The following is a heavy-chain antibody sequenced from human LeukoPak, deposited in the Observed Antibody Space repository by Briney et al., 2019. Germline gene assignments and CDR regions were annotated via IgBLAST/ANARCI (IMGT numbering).Heavy chain of an antibody. J-gene: IGHJ4*02. CDR3: ARGTLAARARMGGYSYGYYFDY. V-gene: IGHV4-34*01. D-gene: IGHD5-18*01. CDR1: GGSFSGYY. CDR2: INHSGST. Sequence: SETLSLTCAVYGGSFSGYYWSWIRQPPGKGLEWIGEINHSGSTNYNPSLKSRVTISVDTSKNQFSLKLSSVTAADTAVYYCARGTLAARARMGGYSYGYYFDYWGQGTLVTVSS.